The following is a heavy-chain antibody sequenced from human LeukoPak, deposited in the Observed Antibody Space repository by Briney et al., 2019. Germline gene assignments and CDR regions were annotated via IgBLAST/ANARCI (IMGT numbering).Heavy chain of an antibody. CDR2: MWYDGTIK. CDR1: GFTFNKHG. V-gene: IGHV3-33*01. D-gene: IGHD3-16*01. CDR3: ARDWANWFDP. J-gene: IGHJ5*02. Sequence: GGSLRLSCAASGFTFNKHGVHWVRQAPGKGLEWIALMWYDGTIKDYSDSVKGRFTVTRDTSKNTVYLQMNSLRVDDTAVYYCARDWANWFDPWGQGTLVTVSS.